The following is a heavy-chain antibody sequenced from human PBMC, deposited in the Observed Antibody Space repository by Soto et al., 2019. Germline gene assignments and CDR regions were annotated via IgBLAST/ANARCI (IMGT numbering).Heavy chain of an antibody. D-gene: IGHD3-16*02. J-gene: IGHJ4*02. CDR3: ARAWGQSVVMTVYDF. Sequence: QVQLVQSGAEVKKPGSSVKVSCKASGGPFSNYAISWVRQAPGQGLEWMGGIIPILGTAKYAQNFEGRVTITAAESTNEVYLEVSSPRSEDTAVYYCARAWGQSVVMTVYDFWGQGTLVTVSS. CDR1: GGPFSNYA. CDR2: IIPILGTA. V-gene: IGHV1-69*01.